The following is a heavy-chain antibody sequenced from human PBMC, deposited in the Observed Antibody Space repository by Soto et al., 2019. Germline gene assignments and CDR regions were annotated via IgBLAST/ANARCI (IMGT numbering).Heavy chain of an antibody. D-gene: IGHD3-10*02. CDR3: ASMIGDPVLSFDS. CDR1: GGSISSYY. V-gene: IGHV4-59*01. CDR2: IFYSGRT. J-gene: IGHJ5*01. Sequence: QVQLQESGPGLVKPSETLSLTCTVSGGSISSYYWSWIRQPPGKGLEWIGFIFYSGRTSYNPSLKSRVTTSRDTSEYPFSLKLNSVTAADTAVYYCASMIGDPVLSFDSWGQGTLVAVSS.